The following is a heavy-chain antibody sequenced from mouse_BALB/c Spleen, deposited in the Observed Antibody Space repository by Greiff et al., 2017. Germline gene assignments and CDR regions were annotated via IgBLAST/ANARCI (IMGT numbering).Heavy chain of an antibody. D-gene: IGHD2-2*01. CDR2: IYPGNVNT. Sequence: QVTLKECGPELVKPGASVRISCKASGYTFTSYYIHWVKQRPGQGLEWIGWIYPGNVNTKYNEKFKGKATLTADKSSSTAYMQLSSLTSEDSAVYFCARGLRLYFDVWGAGTTVTVSS. V-gene: IGHV1S56*01. CDR1: GYTFTSYY. CDR3: ARGLRLYFDV. J-gene: IGHJ1*01.